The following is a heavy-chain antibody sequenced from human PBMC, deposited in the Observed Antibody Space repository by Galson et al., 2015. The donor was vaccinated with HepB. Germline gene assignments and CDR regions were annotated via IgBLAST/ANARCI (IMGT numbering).Heavy chain of an antibody. CDR3: AKDPGRAVITSSKWIDP. CDR2: ISYDGDNK. Sequence: SLRLSCAASGFDFSRCGMHWVRQAPGKGLEWVAVISYDGDNKEYAESVKGRFTISRDNFKNTLYLEMNNLRKADTAMYYCAKDPGRAVITSSKWIDPWGQGALVTVSS. V-gene: IGHV3-30*18. CDR1: GFDFSRCG. J-gene: IGHJ5*02. D-gene: IGHD4-23*01.